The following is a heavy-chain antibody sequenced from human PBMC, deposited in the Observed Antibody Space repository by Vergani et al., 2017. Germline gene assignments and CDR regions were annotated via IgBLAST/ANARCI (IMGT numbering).Heavy chain of an antibody. Sequence: QVQLVQSGAEVKKPGASLKVSCKASGYTFTSYGISWVRQAPGQGLEWMGWISAYNGNTNYAQKLQGRVTMTTDTSTSTAYMELRSLRSDDTAVYYWAGDTGYYDSSGYYYGGFDPWGQGTLVTVSS. CDR1: GYTFTSYG. CDR3: AGDTGYYDSSGYYYGGFDP. V-gene: IGHV1-18*04. J-gene: IGHJ5*02. D-gene: IGHD3-22*01. CDR2: ISAYNGNT.